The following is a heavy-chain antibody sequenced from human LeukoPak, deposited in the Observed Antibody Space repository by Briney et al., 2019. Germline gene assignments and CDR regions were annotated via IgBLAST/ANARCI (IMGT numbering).Heavy chain of an antibody. Sequence: ASVKVSCKASGHTFSGYYMHWVRQAPGQGLEWMGWISAYNGNTNYAQKLQGRVTMTTDTSTSTAYMELRSLRSDDTAVYYCARERDYYGSGSYSTLERDYGMDVWGQGTTVTVSS. CDR3: ARERDYYGSGSYSTLERDYGMDV. CDR1: GHTFSGYY. CDR2: ISAYNGNT. D-gene: IGHD3-10*01. V-gene: IGHV1-18*04. J-gene: IGHJ6*02.